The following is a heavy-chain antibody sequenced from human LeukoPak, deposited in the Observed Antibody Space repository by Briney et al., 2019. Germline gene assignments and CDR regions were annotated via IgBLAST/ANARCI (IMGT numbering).Heavy chain of an antibody. Sequence: GGSLRLSCAASGFTFSSYAMTWVRQAPGKGLEWVSAISGSGSTTYYADSVKGRFTISRDNSKNTLYLQMNSLRAEDTAVYYCARSGVAPQTAYRGDAFDIWGQGTMVTVSS. V-gene: IGHV3-23*01. CDR2: ISGSGSTT. CDR1: GFTFSSYA. D-gene: IGHD2-8*01. J-gene: IGHJ3*02. CDR3: ARSGVAPQTAYRGDAFDI.